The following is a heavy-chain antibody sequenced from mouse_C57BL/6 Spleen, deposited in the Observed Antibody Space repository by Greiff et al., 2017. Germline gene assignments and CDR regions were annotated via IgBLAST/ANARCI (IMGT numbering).Heavy chain of an antibody. CDR1: GFTFSSYA. D-gene: IGHD3-2*02. Sequence: EVKVVESGGGLVKPGGSLKLSCAASGFTFSSYAMSWVRQTPEKRLEWVATISDGGSYTYYPDNVKGRFTISRDNAKNNLYLQMSHLKSEDTAMYYCARDGQLRLWFAYWGQGTLVTVSA. CDR3: ARDGQLRLWFAY. V-gene: IGHV5-4*01. J-gene: IGHJ3*01. CDR2: ISDGGSYT.